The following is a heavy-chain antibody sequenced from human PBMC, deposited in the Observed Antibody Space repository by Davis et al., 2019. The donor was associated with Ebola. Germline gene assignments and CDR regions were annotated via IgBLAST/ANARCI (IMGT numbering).Heavy chain of an antibody. D-gene: IGHD2-21*01. CDR3: ARPVAGAIADTHYFDY. J-gene: IGHJ4*02. CDR1: GFTFSSYA. Sequence: PAGSLTLSCAASGFTFSSYAMSWVRQAPGKGLEWVSAISGSGGSRYHADSVKGRVTISRDNSKNTLYLQMNILRAEDTAVYYCARPVAGAIADTHYFDYWGQGTLVTVSS. CDR2: ISGSGGSR. V-gene: IGHV3-23*01.